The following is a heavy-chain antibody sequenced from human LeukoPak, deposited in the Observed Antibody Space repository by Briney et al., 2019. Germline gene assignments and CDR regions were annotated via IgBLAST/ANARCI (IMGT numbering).Heavy chain of an antibody. CDR2: ISAYNGNT. CDR1: GYTFTSYG. V-gene: IGHV1-18*01. Sequence: ASVKVSCKASGYTFTSYGISWVRQAPGQGLEWMGWISAYNGNTNYAQKLQGRVTMTTDTSTSTAYMELRSLRSDDTAVYYCARDSSGWYYYYYYYGMDVWGQETTVTVSS. J-gene: IGHJ6*02. D-gene: IGHD6-19*01. CDR3: ARDSSGWYYYYYYYGMDV.